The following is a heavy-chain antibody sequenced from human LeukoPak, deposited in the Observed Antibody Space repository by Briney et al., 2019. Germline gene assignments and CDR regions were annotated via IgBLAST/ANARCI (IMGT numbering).Heavy chain of an antibody. D-gene: IGHD7-27*01. V-gene: IGHV3-33*01. CDR3: ARDRGIATGDGTDY. CDR2: IWYDGSNK. CDR1: GFTFSSYG. Sequence: GGSLRLSCAASGFTFSSYGMHWVRQAPGKGLEWVAVIWYDGSNKYYADSVKGRFTISRDNSKNTPYLQMNSLRAEDTAVYYCARDRGIATGDGTDYWGQGTLVTASS. J-gene: IGHJ4*02.